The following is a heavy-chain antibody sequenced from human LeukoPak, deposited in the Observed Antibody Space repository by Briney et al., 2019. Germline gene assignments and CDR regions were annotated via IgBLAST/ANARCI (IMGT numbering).Heavy chain of an antibody. J-gene: IGHJ5*02. CDR2: IFWDDDK. Sequence: SGPTLVNPTQTLALTCTFSGFSLSTSGVGVCWIRQPPGKALEWLALIFWDDDKRYSPSLKSRLTITKDTSKNQVVLTMTNMDPVDTATYYCAHRALITGTTGFFDPWGQGTLVTVSS. D-gene: IGHD1-7*01. CDR1: GFSLSTSGVG. CDR3: AHRALITGTTGFFDP. V-gene: IGHV2-5*02.